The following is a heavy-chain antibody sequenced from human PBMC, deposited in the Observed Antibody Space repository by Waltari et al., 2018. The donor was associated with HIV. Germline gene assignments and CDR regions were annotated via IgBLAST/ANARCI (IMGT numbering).Heavy chain of an antibody. J-gene: IGHJ4*02. CDR3: ARASMWGFDY. Sequence: EVQLVESGGGLVKPGGSLRLSCAGSGFNFGSYTMNWVRQAPGKGLEWVSFFSGSSTYIYYADSVKGRFTISRDNAKNSLYLQMNSLRAEDTAVYYCARASMWGFDYWGQGTMVTVSS. D-gene: IGHD1-26*01. V-gene: IGHV3-21*01. CDR1: GFNFGSYT. CDR2: FSGSSTYI.